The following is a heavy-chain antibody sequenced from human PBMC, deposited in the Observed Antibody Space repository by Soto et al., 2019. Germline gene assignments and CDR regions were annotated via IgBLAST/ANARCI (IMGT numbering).Heavy chain of an antibody. CDR2: INHSGST. CDR3: ARGSHDDFWSGYYTYYYYYMDV. CDR1: GGSFSGYY. Sequence: SETLSLTCAVYGGSFSGYYWSWIRQPPGKGLEWNGEINHSGSTNYNPSLKSRVTISVDTSKNQFSLKLSSVTAADTAVYYCARGSHDDFWSGYYTYYYYYMDVWGKGTTVTVSS. J-gene: IGHJ6*03. V-gene: IGHV4-34*01. D-gene: IGHD3-3*01.